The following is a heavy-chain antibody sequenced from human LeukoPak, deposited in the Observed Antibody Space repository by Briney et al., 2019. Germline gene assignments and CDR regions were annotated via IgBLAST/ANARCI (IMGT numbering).Heavy chain of an antibody. J-gene: IGHJ4*02. CDR1: GYTFTGYY. Sequence: ASVKVSCKASGYTFTGYYLHWVRQAPGQGLEWMGWINPNSGGTNYAQKFQGMVIMTRNTSISTDYMEVIRLRSDDTAVYYCHYYDSQGFGYWGQGSLVTVSS. D-gene: IGHD3-22*01. CDR3: HYYDSQGFGY. CDR2: INPNSGGT. V-gene: IGHV1-2*02.